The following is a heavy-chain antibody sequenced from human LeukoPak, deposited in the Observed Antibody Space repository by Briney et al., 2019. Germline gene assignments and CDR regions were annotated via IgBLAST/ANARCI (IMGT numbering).Heavy chain of an antibody. CDR1: GFTFTSCS. V-gene: IGHV3-23*01. J-gene: IGHJ4*02. Sequence: GGSLRLSCAAFGFTFTSCSMNWVRQAPGKRLEWVSTISGGGGSTYYADSVRGRFTISRDNSKNTLYLQVNSLRAEDTAVYYCAKGGKWDVTPFDYWGQGTLVTVSS. D-gene: IGHD1-26*01. CDR2: ISGGGGST. CDR3: AKGGKWDVTPFDY.